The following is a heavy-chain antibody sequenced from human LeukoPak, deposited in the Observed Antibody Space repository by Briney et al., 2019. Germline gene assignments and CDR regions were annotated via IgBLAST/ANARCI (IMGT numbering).Heavy chain of an antibody. CDR1: GLPFSRSW. V-gene: IGHV3-74*01. CDR3: ARDYGGSSPFDY. J-gene: IGHJ4*02. CDR2: MSDDGTVT. D-gene: IGHD4-23*01. Sequence: HPGGSLRLSCAVSGLPFSRSWMHWVRHLPGRGLMWVSSMSDDGTVTTYADSVKGRFIISRDNAKNTLYLQLNSLRAEDTAVYYCARDYGGSSPFDYWGQGTLVTVSS.